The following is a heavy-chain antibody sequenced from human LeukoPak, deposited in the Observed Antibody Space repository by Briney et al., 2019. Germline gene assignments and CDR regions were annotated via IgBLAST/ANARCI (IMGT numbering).Heavy chain of an antibody. Sequence: GGSLRLSCAASGFTFSSYWMHWVRHAPGKGLVWVSRINTDGSITSYADSVKGRFTISRDNTKKSLYPQMNSLRAEDTAVYYCVGKDWLLSHDALDIWGQGTMVTVSS. V-gene: IGHV3-74*01. J-gene: IGHJ3*02. CDR1: GFTFSSYW. D-gene: IGHD3-9*01. CDR3: VGKDWLLSHDALDI. CDR2: INTDGSIT.